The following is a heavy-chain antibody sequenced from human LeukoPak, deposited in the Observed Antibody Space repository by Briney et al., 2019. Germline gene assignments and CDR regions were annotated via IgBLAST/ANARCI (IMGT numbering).Heavy chain of an antibody. J-gene: IGHJ4*02. Sequence: GGSLRLSCAASEFTFSIYAMSWVRQAPGRGLEWVASITSTGERTWYAGSVKGRFTITKDNSKYCVYPLLNSLRAEDTAIYYCAKDRPNYFGTNGHYYRRDGDFWGQGTLVTVSS. D-gene: IGHD3-22*01. CDR3: AKDRPNYFGTNGHYYRRDGDF. CDR1: EFTFSIYA. V-gene: IGHV3-23*01. CDR2: ITSTGERT.